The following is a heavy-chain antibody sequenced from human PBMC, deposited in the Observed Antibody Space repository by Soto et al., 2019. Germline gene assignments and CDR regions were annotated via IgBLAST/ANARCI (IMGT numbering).Heavy chain of an antibody. CDR1: GGSISSGDYY. Sequence: QVQLQESGPGLVKPSQTLSLTCTVSGGSISSGDYYWSWILQPPGKGLEWMGYIYSRWSTFYNPSLNTRVTLSPDRSKNQSALNLSSVPAADTAVYDGVRDGCDNCFDPWGQGTLVTVSS. J-gene: IGHJ5*02. CDR3: VRDGCDNCFDP. CDR2: IYSRWST. V-gene: IGHV4-30-4*01.